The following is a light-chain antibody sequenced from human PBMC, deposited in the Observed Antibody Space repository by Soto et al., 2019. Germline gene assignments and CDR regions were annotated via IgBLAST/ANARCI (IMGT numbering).Light chain of an antibody. CDR3: QQYNNYPYT. V-gene: IGKV1-5*01. J-gene: IGKJ2*01. CDR2: DAS. CDR1: QSISSW. Sequence: DIQMTQSTSTLSASVGDRVTITCRASQSISSWLAWYQQKTGKAPKLLIYDASSLESGVPSRFSGSGSGTDFTLTISSLQPDDFATYYCQQYNNYPYTFGQGTKLEI.